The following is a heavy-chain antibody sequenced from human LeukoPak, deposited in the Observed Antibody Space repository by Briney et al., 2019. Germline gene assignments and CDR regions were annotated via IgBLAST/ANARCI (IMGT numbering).Heavy chain of an antibody. Sequence: SETLSLTCAVYSGSFSGYYWNWIRQPPGKGLEGIGEINNSGSSNYNPSLKSRVTISLDTSKNQFSLKLTSVTAADTAVYYCARGRALFDWGQGTLVTVSS. CDR1: SGSFSGYY. CDR3: ARGRALFD. CDR2: INNSGSS. V-gene: IGHV4-34*01. D-gene: IGHD2-21*01. J-gene: IGHJ4*02.